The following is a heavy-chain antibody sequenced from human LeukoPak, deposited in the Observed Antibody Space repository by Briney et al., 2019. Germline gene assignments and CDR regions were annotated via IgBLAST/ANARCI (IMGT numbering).Heavy chain of an antibody. Sequence: WVSTISGSGDSTYYADSVKGRFTISRDNSKNTLYLQMNSLRAEDTAVYYCAKFSGWYYFDYWGQGTLVTVSS. D-gene: IGHD6-19*01. V-gene: IGHV3-23*01. CDR3: AKFSGWYYFDY. J-gene: IGHJ4*02. CDR2: ISGSGDST.